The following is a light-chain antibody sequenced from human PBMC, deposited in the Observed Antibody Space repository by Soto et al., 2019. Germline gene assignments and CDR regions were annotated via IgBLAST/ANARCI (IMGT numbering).Light chain of an antibody. Sequence: IVLTQSPCTLSLSTGDRATLSCRASQSFSSRFLAWYQQKPGQAPRLLIHGTSSRATGIPDRFSGSGSGTDFTLTINSLEPEDFAVYYCQHFGSSLRTFGQGTKVDIK. CDR3: QHFGSSLRT. V-gene: IGKV3-20*01. CDR1: QSFSSRF. J-gene: IGKJ1*01. CDR2: GTS.